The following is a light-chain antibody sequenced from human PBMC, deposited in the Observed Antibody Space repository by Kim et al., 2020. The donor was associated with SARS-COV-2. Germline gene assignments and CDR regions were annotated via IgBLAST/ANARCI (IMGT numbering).Light chain of an antibody. CDR1: QGVDTSS. CDR3: QPEGDSLYT. Sequence: EIVLTQSPGTLSLSPGERATLSCTASQGVDTSSLAWYQQRPGQPPRLLIQGTSTRATGIADRFSGSGSGTDFILTITRLEPEDSAMYYCQPEGDSLYTFGQGTQLGIK. V-gene: IGKV3-20*01. J-gene: IGKJ2*01. CDR2: GTS.